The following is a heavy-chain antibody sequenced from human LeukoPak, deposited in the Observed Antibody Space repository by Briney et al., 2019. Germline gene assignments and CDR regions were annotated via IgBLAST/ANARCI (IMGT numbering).Heavy chain of an antibody. CDR2: ISGSGGST. D-gene: IGHD1-7*01. CDR3: AKRRGLELLYYYYMDV. CDR1: GFTFSSYA. Sequence: TGGSLRLSCAASGFTFSSYAMNWVRQAPGKGLEWVSAISGSGGSTYYADSVKGRFTISRDNSKNTLYLRMNSLRAEDTAVYYCAKRRGLELLYYYYMDVWGKGTTVTVSS. V-gene: IGHV3-23*01. J-gene: IGHJ6*03.